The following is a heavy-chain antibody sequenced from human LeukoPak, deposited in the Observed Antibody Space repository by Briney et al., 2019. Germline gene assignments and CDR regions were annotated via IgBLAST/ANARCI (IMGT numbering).Heavy chain of an antibody. CDR3: TTEGYDILTGYPDYYYYYYMDV. D-gene: IGHD3-9*01. V-gene: IGHV3-15*01. CDR2: IKSKTDGGTT. Sequence: MAGGSLRLSCAASGFTFSNAWMSWVRQAPGKGLEWVGRIKSKTDGGTTDYAAPVKGRFTISRDDSKNTLFLQMNSLKTEDTAVYYCTTEGYDILTGYPDYYYYYYMDVWGKGTTVTISS. CDR1: GFTFSNAW. J-gene: IGHJ6*03.